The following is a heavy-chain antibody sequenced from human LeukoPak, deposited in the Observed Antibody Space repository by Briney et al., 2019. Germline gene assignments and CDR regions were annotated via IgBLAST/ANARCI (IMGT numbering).Heavy chain of an antibody. J-gene: IGHJ4*02. V-gene: IGHV3-53*01. Sequence: GGSLRLSCAASGFTFSSYAMSWVRRAPGKGLEWVSVIYTGGSTYYADSVKGRFTISRDNSKNTLYLQMNSLRAEDTAVYYCARSSFGYSSGWDEDLDYWGQGTLVTVSS. D-gene: IGHD6-19*01. CDR3: ARSSFGYSSGWDEDLDY. CDR1: GFTFSSYA. CDR2: IYTGGST.